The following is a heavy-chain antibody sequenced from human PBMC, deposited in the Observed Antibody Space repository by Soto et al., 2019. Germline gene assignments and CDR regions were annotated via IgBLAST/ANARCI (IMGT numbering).Heavy chain of an antibody. CDR1: GYTLPELP. V-gene: IGHV1-24*01. Sequence: QVLLVQSGAEVKKLGASVKVSCKVSGYTLPELPIHWVRQAPGKGLEWMGGFDPEDGEPIYGQKFQGRVTMTQDTSTDTAYMEMRCLTSEDTAVYYCAAQPTYFDFWSDYHPLFDPWGQGTLVTVSS. CDR2: FDPEDGEP. CDR3: AAQPTYFDFWSDYHPLFDP. J-gene: IGHJ5*02. D-gene: IGHD3-3*01.